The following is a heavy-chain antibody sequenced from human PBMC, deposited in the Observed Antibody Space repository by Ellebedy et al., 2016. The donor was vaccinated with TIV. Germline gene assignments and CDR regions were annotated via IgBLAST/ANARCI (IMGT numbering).Heavy chain of an antibody. CDR1: GFTFSSYW. J-gene: IGHJ6*02. Sequence: GGSLRLXXAASGFTFSSYWMSWVRQAPGKGLEWVANIKQDGSEKYYVDSVKGRFTISRDNAKNSLYLQMNSLRAEDTAVYYCARDVNDRSYYYYYGMDVWGQGTTVTVSS. CDR2: IKQDGSEK. CDR3: ARDVNDRSYYYYYGMDV. V-gene: IGHV3-7*01. D-gene: IGHD1-1*01.